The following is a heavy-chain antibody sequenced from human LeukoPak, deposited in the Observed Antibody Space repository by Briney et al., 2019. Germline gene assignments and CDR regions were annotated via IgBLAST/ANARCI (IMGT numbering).Heavy chain of an antibody. CDR3: AKDLGMVRGVPDAFDI. CDR1: GFTFSSYA. Sequence: PGGSLRLSCAASGFTFSSYAMSWVRQAPGKGLEWVSAISGSGGSTYYADSVKGRFTISGDNSKNTLYLQMNSLRAEDTAVYYCAKDLGMVRGVPDAFDIWGQGTMVTVSS. CDR2: ISGSGGST. D-gene: IGHD3-10*01. V-gene: IGHV3-23*01. J-gene: IGHJ3*02.